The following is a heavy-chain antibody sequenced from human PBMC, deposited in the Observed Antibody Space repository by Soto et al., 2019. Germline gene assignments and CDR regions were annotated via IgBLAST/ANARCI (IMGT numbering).Heavy chain of an antibody. D-gene: IGHD3-9*01. V-gene: IGHV3-48*03. CDR2: IFTTGTTI. J-gene: IGHJ4*02. Sequence: SGGSLRLSCVASGFTFSSYSIVWVRQAPGKGLEWVSYIFTTGTTIYYADSVKGRFTVSRDNAQNSLFLLLNSLRAEDTAVYYCARDKDWAFDYWGQGTLVTVSS. CDR1: GFTFSSYS. CDR3: ARDKDWAFDY.